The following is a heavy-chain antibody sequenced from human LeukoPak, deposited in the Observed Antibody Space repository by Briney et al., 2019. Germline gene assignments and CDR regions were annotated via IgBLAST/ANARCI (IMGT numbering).Heavy chain of an antibody. J-gene: IGHJ4*02. CDR3: AKGSGYYPILDY. CDR2: ISGSGGST. CDR1: GFTFRSDA. D-gene: IGHD3-3*01. Sequence: PGGSLRLSCAASGFTFRSDAMSWVRQAPGKGLEWVSAISGSGGSTYYADSVEGRFTISRDNSKNTLYLQMNSLRAEDTAVYYCAKGSGYYPILDYWGQGTLVSVSS. V-gene: IGHV3-23*01.